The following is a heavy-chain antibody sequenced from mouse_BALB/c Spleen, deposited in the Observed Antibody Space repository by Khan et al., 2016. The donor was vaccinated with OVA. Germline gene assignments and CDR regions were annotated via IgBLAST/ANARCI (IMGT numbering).Heavy chain of an antibody. J-gene: IGHJ3*01. CDR2: ISCYNGVI. V-gene: IGHV1S34*01. CDR3: ARGDYYGSSSFAY. D-gene: IGHD1-1*01. Sequence: LVKTGASVKISCKASGYSLTGYYMHWVKQSHGKSLEWIGYISCYNGVISYNQKFEGKATFTVDTSSSTAYMQFNSLTSEDSAVYYCARGDYYGSSSFAYWGQGTLVTVSA. CDR1: GYSLTGYY.